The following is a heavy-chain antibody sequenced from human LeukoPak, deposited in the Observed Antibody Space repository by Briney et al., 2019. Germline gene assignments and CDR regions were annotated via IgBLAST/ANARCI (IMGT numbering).Heavy chain of an antibody. CDR2: INPNSGGT. Sequence: ASVKVSCKGSGYTFTGYYMHWVRQAPGQGLEWMGWINPNSGGTNYAQKFQGWVTMTRDTSISTAYMELSRLRSDDTVVYYSARYSYSSGWGLDYWGQGTLVTVSS. CDR3: ARYSYSSGWGLDY. J-gene: IGHJ4*02. V-gene: IGHV1-2*04. CDR1: GYTFTGYY. D-gene: IGHD6-19*01.